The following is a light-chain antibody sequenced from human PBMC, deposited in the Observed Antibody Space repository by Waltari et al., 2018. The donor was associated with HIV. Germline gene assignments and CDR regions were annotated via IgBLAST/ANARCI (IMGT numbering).Light chain of an antibody. CDR1: NSTIGAGAD. Sequence: SVLTQPPSVYGAPGPWVTIPCTVNNSTIGAGADVHWYRQFPGSAPELVVYGDSIRPSGVPDRFSGSKSGVSASLDISGLQTEDEGDYYCQSYDNNLSGLWVFGGGTKLTVL. CDR2: GDS. V-gene: IGLV1-40*01. J-gene: IGLJ3*02. CDR3: QSYDNNLSGLWV.